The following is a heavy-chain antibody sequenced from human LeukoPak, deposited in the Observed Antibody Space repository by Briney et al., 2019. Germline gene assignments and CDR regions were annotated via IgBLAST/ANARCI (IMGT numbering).Heavy chain of an antibody. CDR2: GYYSGTT. J-gene: IGHJ4*02. V-gene: IGHV4-38-2*01. CDR3: ARVRGFLDY. D-gene: IGHD3-10*01. CDR1: GYSINSGHY. Sequence: SETLSLTCAVSGYSINSGHYWGWIRQPPGKGLEWIGSGYYSGTTHYNPSLKSRVSISVDTSKSQFALKLSSVTAADTAVYFCARVRGFLDYWGQGTLVTVSS.